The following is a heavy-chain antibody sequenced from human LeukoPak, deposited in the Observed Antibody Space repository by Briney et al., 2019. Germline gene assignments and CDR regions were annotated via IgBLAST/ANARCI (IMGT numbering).Heavy chain of an antibody. CDR1: GSTFSSYG. V-gene: IGHV3-33*01. D-gene: IGHD3-22*01. CDR2: IWYDGSNK. Sequence: PGGSLRLSCAASGSTFSSYGIHWVRQAPGKGLEWVAVIWYDGSNKYYADSVKGRFTISRDNSKNTLYLQMNSLRAEDTAVYYCARGSSGWFYYFDYWGQGTLVTVSS. J-gene: IGHJ4*02. CDR3: ARGSSGWFYYFDY.